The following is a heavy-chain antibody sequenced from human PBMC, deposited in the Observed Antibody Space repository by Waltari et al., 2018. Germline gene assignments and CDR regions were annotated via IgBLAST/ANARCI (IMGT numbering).Heavy chain of an antibody. J-gene: IGHJ4*02. D-gene: IGHD3-16*01. CDR2: RNEDGSDI. V-gene: IGHV3-7*01. CDR1: GFIFSRHW. CDR3: ARDMGIYTNYVTY. Sequence: EVQLVESGGGLVQPGGSLTLSCAASGFIFSRHWMSWVRQAPGKGPGWVANRNEDGSDIYYVDSVKGRFSISRDNAKNSLYLQMNSLRADDTAIYYCARDMGIYTNYVTYWGQGTLVTVSS.